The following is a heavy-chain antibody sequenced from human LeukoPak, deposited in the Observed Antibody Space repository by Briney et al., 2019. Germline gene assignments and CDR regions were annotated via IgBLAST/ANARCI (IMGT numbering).Heavy chain of an antibody. D-gene: IGHD2-2*01. J-gene: IGHJ4*02. CDR1: GYTFTGYY. V-gene: IGHV1-2*06. Sequence: VASVKVSCTASGYTFTGYYMHWVRQAPGQGLEWMGRINPNSGGTNYAQKFQGRVTMTRDTSISTAYMELSRLRSDDTAVYYCARDSRNIVVVPAAIGVYYFDYWGQGTLVTVSS. CDR2: INPNSGGT. CDR3: ARDSRNIVVVPAAIGVYYFDY.